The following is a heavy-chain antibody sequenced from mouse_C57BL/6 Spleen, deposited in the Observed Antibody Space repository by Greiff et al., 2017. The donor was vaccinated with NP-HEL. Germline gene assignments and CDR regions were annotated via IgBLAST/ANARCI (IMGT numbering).Heavy chain of an antibody. V-gene: IGHV1-18*01. J-gene: IGHJ2*01. CDR3: ARRIYDGYYDYFDY. D-gene: IGHD2-3*01. CDR1: GYTFTDYN. CDR2: INPNNGGT. Sequence: VQLQQSGPELVKPGASVKIPCKASGYTFTDYNMDWVKQSHGKSLEWIGDINPNNGGTIYNQKFKGKATLTVDKSSSTAYMELRSLTSEDTAVYYCARRIYDGYYDYFDYWGQGTTLTVSS.